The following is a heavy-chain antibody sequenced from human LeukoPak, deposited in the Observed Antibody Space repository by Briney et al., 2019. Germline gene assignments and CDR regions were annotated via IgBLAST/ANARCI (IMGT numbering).Heavy chain of an antibody. J-gene: IGHJ4*02. Sequence: GGSLRLSCAASGFTFSDYYMSWIRQAPGKGLEWVSYISSSGSSIYYADSVKGRFTTSRDNAKNSLYLQMNSLRAEDTAVYYCASVGYSYDFSDYWGQGTLVTVSS. V-gene: IGHV3-11*01. D-gene: IGHD5-18*01. CDR1: GFTFSDYY. CDR3: ASVGYSYDFSDY. CDR2: ISSSGSSI.